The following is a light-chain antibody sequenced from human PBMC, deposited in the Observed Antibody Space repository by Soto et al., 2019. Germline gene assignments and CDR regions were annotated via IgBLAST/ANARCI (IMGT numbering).Light chain of an antibody. CDR2: DVS. J-gene: IGLJ1*01. V-gene: IGLV2-14*03. CDR1: SSDVGGYNY. CDR3: SSYTTSNTRQIV. Sequence: QSALTQPASVSRSPGHSITISCTGTSSDVGGYNYVSWYQHHPGKAPKLLIYDVSNRPSGISNRFSGSKSDNTASLTISGLQPEDEADYYCSSYTTSNTRQIVFGTGTKVTVL.